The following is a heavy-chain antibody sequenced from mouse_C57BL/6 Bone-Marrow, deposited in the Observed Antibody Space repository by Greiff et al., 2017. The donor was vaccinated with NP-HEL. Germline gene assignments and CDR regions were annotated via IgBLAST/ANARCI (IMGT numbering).Heavy chain of an antibody. Sequence: EVQLVESGGGLVQPGESLKLSCESNEYEFPSHDMSWVSKTPEKRLELVAAINSDGGSTYYPDTMERRFIISRDNTKKTLYMQMSSQRSEDTALYYCARQDSWNYFDYWGQGTTLTVSS. V-gene: IGHV5-2*01. CDR3: ARQDSWNYFDY. CDR2: INSDGGST. CDR1: EYEFPSHD. D-gene: IGHD3-2*01. J-gene: IGHJ2*01.